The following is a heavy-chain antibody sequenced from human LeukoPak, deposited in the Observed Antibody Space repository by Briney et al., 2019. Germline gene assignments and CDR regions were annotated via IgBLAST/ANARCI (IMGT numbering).Heavy chain of an antibody. CDR2: IYHSGST. V-gene: IGHV4-4*02. Sequence: SETLSLTCAVSGGSISSSNWWSWVRPPPGKGLEWIGEIYHSGSTNYNPSLKSRVIISVDTSKKQFSLKLSSVTAADTAFYYCARSHYGSGSPIDYWGQGTLVTVSS. CDR1: GGSISSSNW. D-gene: IGHD3-10*01. CDR3: ARSHYGSGSPIDY. J-gene: IGHJ4*02.